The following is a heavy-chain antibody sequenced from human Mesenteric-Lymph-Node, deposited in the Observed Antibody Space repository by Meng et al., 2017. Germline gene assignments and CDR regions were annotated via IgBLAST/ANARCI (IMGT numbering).Heavy chain of an antibody. Sequence: ASVKVSCKASGYTFTGYYMHWVRQAPGQGLEWMGWINPNSGGTNYGQKFQGRVTMTRDTSISTAYMELSRLRSDDTAVYYCARARSPSSKWELLRRYPHDAFDIWGQGTMVTVSS. CDR3: ARARSPSSKWELLRRYPHDAFDI. CDR1: GYTFTGYY. D-gene: IGHD1-26*01. J-gene: IGHJ3*02. V-gene: IGHV1-2*02. CDR2: INPNSGGT.